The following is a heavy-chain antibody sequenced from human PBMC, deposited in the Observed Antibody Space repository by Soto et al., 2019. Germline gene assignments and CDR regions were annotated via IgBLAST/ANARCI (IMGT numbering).Heavy chain of an antibody. V-gene: IGHV5-51*01. CDR2: IYPGDSDT. Sequence: GESLKISCKGSGYSFTSYWIGWVRQMPGKGLEWMGIIYPGDSDTRYSPSFQGQVTISADKSISTAYLQWSSLKASDTAMYYCARVVLVATTSPYYFDFWGQGTLVPVSS. CDR1: GYSFTSYW. D-gene: IGHD5-12*01. J-gene: IGHJ4*02. CDR3: ARVVLVATTSPYYFDF.